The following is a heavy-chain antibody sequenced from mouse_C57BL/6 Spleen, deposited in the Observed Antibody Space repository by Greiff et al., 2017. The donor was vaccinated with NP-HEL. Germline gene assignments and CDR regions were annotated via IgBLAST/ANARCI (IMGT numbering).Heavy chain of an antibody. J-gene: IGHJ2*01. V-gene: IGHV1-50*01. CDR1: GYTFTSYW. Sequence: QVQLQQSGAELVKPGASVKLSCKASGYTFTSYWMQWVKQRPGQGLEWIGEIDPSDSYTNYNQKFKGKATLTVDTSSSTAYMQLSSLTSEDSAVYYCARRSDYLYYFDYWGQGTTLTVSS. D-gene: IGHD2-4*01. CDR3: ARRSDYLYYFDY. CDR2: IDPSDSYT.